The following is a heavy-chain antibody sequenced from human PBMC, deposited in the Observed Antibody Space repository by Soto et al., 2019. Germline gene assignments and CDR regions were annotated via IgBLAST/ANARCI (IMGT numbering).Heavy chain of an antibody. V-gene: IGHV3-33*01. CDR3: AREMGTSYFDY. CDR1: GFTVCSYG. Sequence: GGSPRISCAACGFTVCSYGMQWVRQAPGKGLEWVAVIWYDGGNKYYADSVKGRFTISRDNSKNTLYLQINSLRAEDTAVYYCAREMGTSYFDYWGQGTLVTVSS. J-gene: IGHJ4*02. CDR2: IWYDGGNK. D-gene: IGHD1-7*01.